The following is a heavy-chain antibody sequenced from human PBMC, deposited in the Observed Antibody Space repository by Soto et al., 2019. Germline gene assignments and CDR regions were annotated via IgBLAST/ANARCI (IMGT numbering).Heavy chain of an antibody. CDR3: AREAYDFWSGSLDY. CDR1: GDSVSSNGSA. D-gene: IGHD3-3*01. CDR2: TYYRSKWYN. J-gene: IGHJ4*02. Sequence: PSQTLSLTCAISGDSVSSNGSAWNWIRHSPSRGLEWLGRTYYRSKWYNDYAVSVKSRITIKPDTSKNQFSLQLNSVTPEDTAVYYCAREAYDFWSGSLDYWGQGTLVNVSP. V-gene: IGHV6-1*01.